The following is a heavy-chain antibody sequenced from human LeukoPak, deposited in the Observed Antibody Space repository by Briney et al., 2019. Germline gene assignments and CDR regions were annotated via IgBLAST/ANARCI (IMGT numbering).Heavy chain of an antibody. CDR2: ITGSRGRT. Sequence: QSGGSLRLSCAASGFTLNTFTMIWVRQAPGKGLEGVSSITGSRGRTYYVDSVKGRFTISTDNSKSTLYLQMTGLRAEDTAIYYCAKDLTVGGTVVDAWGQGTLVTVSS. J-gene: IGHJ5*02. V-gene: IGHV3-23*01. CDR1: GFTLNTFT. CDR3: AKDLTVGGTVVDA. D-gene: IGHD6-19*01.